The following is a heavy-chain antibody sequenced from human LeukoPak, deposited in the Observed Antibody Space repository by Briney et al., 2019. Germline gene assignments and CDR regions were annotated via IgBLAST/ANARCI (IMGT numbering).Heavy chain of an antibody. J-gene: IGHJ4*02. CDR3: ASGYTYYQGSGSYH. Sequence: GGSLRLSCAASEFTFSSYAMHGVRQAPGKGLEWVAVISYDGSNRFYADSVKGRFIISRDNSKNTLYLEMNSLRVEDTAVYYCASGYTYYQGSGSYHWGQGTLVTVSS. V-gene: IGHV3-30-3*01. CDR1: EFTFSSYA. CDR2: ISYDGSNR. D-gene: IGHD3-10*01.